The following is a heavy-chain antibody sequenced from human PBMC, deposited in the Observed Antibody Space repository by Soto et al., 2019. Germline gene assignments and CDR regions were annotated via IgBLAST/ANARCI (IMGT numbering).Heavy chain of an antibody. Sequence: EVQLVESGGGLVQPGGSLRLSCAASGFTFGNYWMYWVRQAPGKGLVWVSRINSDGSVSSYADSVKGRLTISRDNVKNTLYLQMDSLRVEDTAVFYCARGDCVGGTCYALAGAFYYYRDVWGKGTTVTVFS. CDR1: GFTFGNYW. D-gene: IGHD2-15*01. CDR2: INSDGSVS. V-gene: IGHV3-74*01. CDR3: ARGDCVGGTCYALAGAFYYYRDV. J-gene: IGHJ6*03.